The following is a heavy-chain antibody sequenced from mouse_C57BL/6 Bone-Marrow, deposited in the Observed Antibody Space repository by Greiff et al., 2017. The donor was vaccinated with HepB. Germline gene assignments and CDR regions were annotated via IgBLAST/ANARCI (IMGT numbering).Heavy chain of an antibody. D-gene: IGHD1-1*01. CDR2: IYPRSGNT. CDR1: GYTFTSYG. CDR3: ARDYYGSAPYFDV. Sequence: VQLQESGAELARPGASVKLSCKASGYTFTSYGISWVKQRTGQGLEWIGEIYPRSGNTYYNEKFKGKATLTADKSSSTAYMELRSLTSEDSAVYVCARDYYGSAPYFDVWGTGTTVTVSS. J-gene: IGHJ1*03. V-gene: IGHV1-81*01.